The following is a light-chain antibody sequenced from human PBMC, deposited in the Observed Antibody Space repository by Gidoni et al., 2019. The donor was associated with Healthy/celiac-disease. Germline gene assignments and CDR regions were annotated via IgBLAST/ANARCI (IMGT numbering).Light chain of an antibody. V-gene: IGKV1-5*03. CDR3: QQYNSYSIT. Sequence: EIQITQSPSTLSASVGDRVTITCRASQSISSWLAWYQQKPGKAPKLLIYKASSLESGVPSRFSGSGSGTEFTLTISSLQPDDFATYYCQQYNSYSITFGPGTKVDIK. CDR1: QSISSW. J-gene: IGKJ3*01. CDR2: KAS.